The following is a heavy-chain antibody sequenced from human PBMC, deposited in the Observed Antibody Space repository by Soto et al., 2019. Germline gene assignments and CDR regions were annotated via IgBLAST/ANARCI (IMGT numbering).Heavy chain of an antibody. D-gene: IGHD6-13*01. V-gene: IGHV3-48*01. CDR2: ISSSSSTI. CDR3: ARHPERIAQFGGVDP. J-gene: IGHJ5*02. CDR1: GFTFSSYS. Sequence: EVQLVESGGGLVQPGGSLRLSCAASGFTFSSYSMNLVRQAPGKGLEWVSYISSSSSTIYYADSVKGRFTIPRDNAKNSLYLQRNSLRAEDTSVYYCARHPERIAQFGGVDPWGQGTMVTVSS.